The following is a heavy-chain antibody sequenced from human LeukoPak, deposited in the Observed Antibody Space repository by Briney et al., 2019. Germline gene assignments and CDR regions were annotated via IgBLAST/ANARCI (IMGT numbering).Heavy chain of an antibody. CDR3: AVPEDIVVVPAASFDY. V-gene: IGHV3-23*01. Sequence: AGTLRLSCAASGFTFSNHGMNWVRQAPGKGLEWVSGIRPSGDITYYADSVKGRFTISRDNSKNTLYLQMNSLRAEDTAVYYCAVPEDIVVVPAASFDYWGQGTLVTVSS. J-gene: IGHJ4*02. CDR2: IRPSGDIT. D-gene: IGHD2-2*01. CDR1: GFTFSNHG.